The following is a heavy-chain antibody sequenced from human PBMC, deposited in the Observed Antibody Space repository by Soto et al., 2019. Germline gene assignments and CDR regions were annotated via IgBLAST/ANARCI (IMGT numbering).Heavy chain of an antibody. CDR3: ARGPDRSGFYLFDF. V-gene: IGHV1-18*04. J-gene: IGHJ4*02. Sequence: GASVKVSCKASGYTFTIYGISCVRQAPGQGLEWMGWISAYNGNTNYAQKLQGRVTMTTDTSTSTAYMELRSLRSDDTAVYYYARGPDRSGFYLFDFWGQGTLVTVSS. D-gene: IGHD3-22*01. CDR1: GYTFTIYG. CDR2: ISAYNGNT.